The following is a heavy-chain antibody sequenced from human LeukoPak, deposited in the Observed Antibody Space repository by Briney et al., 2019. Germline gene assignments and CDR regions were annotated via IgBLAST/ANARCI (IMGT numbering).Heavy chain of an antibody. J-gene: IGHJ6*03. CDR3: ARDDQDSSRTKRYYYYYYYMGV. CDR1: GYTFTGYY. V-gene: IGHV1-2*02. Sequence: GASVKVSCKASGYTFTGYYMHWVRQAPGQGLEWMGWINPNSGGTNYAQKFQGRVTMTRDTSISTAYMELSRLRSDDTAVYYCARDDQDSSRTKRYYYYYYYMGVWGKGTTVTVSS. D-gene: IGHD1-1*01. CDR2: INPNSGGT.